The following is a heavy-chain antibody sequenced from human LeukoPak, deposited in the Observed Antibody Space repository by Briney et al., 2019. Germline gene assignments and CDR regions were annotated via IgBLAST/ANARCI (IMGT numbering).Heavy chain of an antibody. J-gene: IGHJ6*02. V-gene: IGHV3-21*01. Sequence: SGGSLRLSCAASGFTFSSYSMNWVRQAPGKGLEWVSSISSSSSYIYYADSVKGRFTISRDNAKNSLYLQMNSLRAEDTAVYYCARGRGGITMIVSMDVWGQGTTVTVSS. CDR3: ARGRGGITMIVSMDV. D-gene: IGHD3-22*01. CDR2: ISSSSSYI. CDR1: GFTFSSYS.